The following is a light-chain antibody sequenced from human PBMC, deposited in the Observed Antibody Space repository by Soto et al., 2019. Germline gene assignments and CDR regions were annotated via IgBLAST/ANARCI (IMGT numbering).Light chain of an antibody. CDR1: QSVSSN. J-gene: IGKJ2*01. V-gene: IGKV3-15*01. Sequence: ELVMTKSPATMSVSPGERATLSCRASQSVSSNLAWYQQKPGQAPTLVIYGASARATGNPARFSGSGSGTEFTLTISSLQSEDFSVYYFQHYNNWPFTFGQGTKLDIK. CDR2: GAS. CDR3: QHYNNWPFT.